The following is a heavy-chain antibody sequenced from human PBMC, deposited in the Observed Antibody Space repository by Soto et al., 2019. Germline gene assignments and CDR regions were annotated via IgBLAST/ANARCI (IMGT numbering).Heavy chain of an antibody. J-gene: IGHJ6*02. D-gene: IGHD2-2*02. V-gene: IGHV3-30-3*01. CDR1: GFNFNNYN. CDR3: ARDNRDCSSFNCYNPGRVFGLDV. Sequence: GGSLRLSCVASGFNFNNYNLHWVRQAPGNSLESVAVISFDGTTDYYADSVKGRFTVSRDNFKNILSLQMDSLRPEDTAVYYCARDNRDCSSFNCYNPGRVFGLDVWGQGTTVTVSS. CDR2: ISFDGTTD.